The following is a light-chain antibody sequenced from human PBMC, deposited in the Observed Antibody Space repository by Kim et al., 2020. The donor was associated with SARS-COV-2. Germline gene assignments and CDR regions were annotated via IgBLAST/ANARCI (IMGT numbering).Light chain of an antibody. CDR2: EDD. CDR1: GGSIASNY. J-gene: IGLJ2*01. Sequence: LTQPHSVSESPGKTVTISCTGSGGSIASNYVQWFQQRPGSAPTTVIYEDDQRPSGVPDRFSGSIDSSSNSASLTISGLKTEDEADYYCQSYDSNNHVVFGGGTQLTVL. CDR3: QSYDSNNHVV. V-gene: IGLV6-57*02.